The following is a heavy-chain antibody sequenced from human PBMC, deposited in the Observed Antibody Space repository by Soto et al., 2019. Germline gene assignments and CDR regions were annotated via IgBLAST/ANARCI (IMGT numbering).Heavy chain of an antibody. V-gene: IGHV3-9*01. J-gene: IGHJ4*02. CDR3: AKGRYDFWSPYYFDS. CDR1: GLNFDDFA. CDR2: ITWNSRVL. Sequence: EVQLVESGGRLVQPGRSLRLSCVGTGLNFDDFAMHWVRQAPGKGLEWVSGITWNSRVLAYADSVKGRFTISRDNARNFLDLQMYSLRDEDTALYYCAKGRYDFWSPYYFDSWGQGALVTVSS. D-gene: IGHD3-3*01.